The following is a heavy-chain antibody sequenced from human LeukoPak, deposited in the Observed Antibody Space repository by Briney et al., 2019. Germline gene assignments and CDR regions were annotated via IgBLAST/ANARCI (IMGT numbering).Heavy chain of an antibody. J-gene: IGHJ3*02. CDR1: GFXFTNYW. Sequence: GESLKISCKGSGFXFTNYWIGWVRQMPGKGLEWMGIIYPGDSDTIYGPAFQGQVTISADRSTSTAYLQWSTLEASDTAIYYCARRPKDPAGAFDMWGQGTLVTVSS. CDR2: IYPGDSDT. CDR3: ARRPKDPAGAFDM. V-gene: IGHV5-51*01.